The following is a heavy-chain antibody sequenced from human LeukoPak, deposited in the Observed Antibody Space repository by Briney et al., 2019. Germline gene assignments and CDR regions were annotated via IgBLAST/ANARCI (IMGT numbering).Heavy chain of an antibody. D-gene: IGHD2-2*01. Sequence: GGSLRLSCAASGFTFSSYAMSWVRQAPGKGLEWVSAISGSGGSTYYADSVKGRFTISRDNSKNTLYLQMNSLRAEDTAVYYCAKLFPIVVVPVANQNDYWGQGTLVTVSS. V-gene: IGHV3-23*01. CDR2: ISGSGGST. J-gene: IGHJ4*02. CDR3: AKLFPIVVVPVANQNDY. CDR1: GFTFSSYA.